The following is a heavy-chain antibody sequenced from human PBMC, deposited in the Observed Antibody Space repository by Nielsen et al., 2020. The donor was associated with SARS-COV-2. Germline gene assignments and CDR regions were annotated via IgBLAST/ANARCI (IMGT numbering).Heavy chain of an antibody. J-gene: IGHJ6*03. D-gene: IGHD5-12*01. V-gene: IGHV3-23*01. Sequence: GESLKISCAASGFTFSKHVMSWVRQAPGKGLEWVSSISNTGGSTYYADSVKGRFTISRDNSKNTLFLQMNRLRAEDTAVYYCARARPGYSDYEGDYSYMDVWGEGTTVTVS. CDR3: ARARPGYSDYEGDYSYMDV. CDR1: GFTFSKHV. CDR2: ISNTGGST.